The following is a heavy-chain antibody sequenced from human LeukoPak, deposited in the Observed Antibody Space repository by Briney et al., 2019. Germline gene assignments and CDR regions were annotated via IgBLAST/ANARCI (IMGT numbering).Heavy chain of an antibody. V-gene: IGHV3-23*01. CDR2: ISGSGGDI. J-gene: IGHJ5*02. CDR3: ASRHPDLAGP. CDR1: GFTFSSSA. D-gene: IGHD3-3*02. Sequence: GGSLRLSCAASGFTFSSSAMIWFRQAPGKGLEWVSTISGSGGDIYYADSVKGRFTISRDNSKNTLYLQMSSLRAEDTAVYYCASRHPDLAGPWGQGTLVTVSS.